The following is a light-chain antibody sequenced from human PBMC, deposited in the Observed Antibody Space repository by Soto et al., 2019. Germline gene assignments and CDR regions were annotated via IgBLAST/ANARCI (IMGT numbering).Light chain of an antibody. CDR2: KAS. CDR1: QTIRRW. J-gene: IGKJ1*01. V-gene: IGKV1-5*03. Sequence: DIQMTQSPSTLSGSVGDRVTITCRASQTIRRWLAWYQQKPGKAPKLLIYKASTLKSGVPSRFSGSGSGTEVTLTISSLPPDDFATYYCQHYNSYSEAFGHGTKVELK. CDR3: QHYNSYSEA.